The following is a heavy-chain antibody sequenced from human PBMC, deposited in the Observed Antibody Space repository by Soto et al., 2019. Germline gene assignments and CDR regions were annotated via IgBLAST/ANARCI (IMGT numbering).Heavy chain of an antibody. Sequence: GGSLRLSCAASGCTFITAWINWVRQAQGKGQEWVGRIKSKTDGGTPDFAGHVRGRFAISRDDSKSMVYLHINSLKTDDTAVYYCTTDSYFTLKVFRFDYWGRGTLVTVSS. D-gene: IGHD3-22*01. J-gene: IGHJ4*01. CDR3: TTDSYFTLKVFRFDY. CDR1: GCTFITAW. CDR2: IKSKTDGGTP. V-gene: IGHV3-15*07.